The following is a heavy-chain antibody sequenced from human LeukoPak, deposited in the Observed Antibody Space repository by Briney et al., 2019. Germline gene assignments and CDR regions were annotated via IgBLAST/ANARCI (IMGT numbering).Heavy chain of an antibody. CDR2: IYYSGST. J-gene: IGHJ3*02. Sequence: SETLSLTCTVSGGSISSSSYYWGWIRQPPGKGLEWIGSIYYSGSTYYNPSLKSRVTISVDTSKNQFSLKLSSVTAADTAVYYCASGGSSSWYGAFDIWGQGTMVTVSS. CDR3: ASGGSSSWYGAFDI. V-gene: IGHV4-39*07. CDR1: GGSISSSSYY. D-gene: IGHD6-13*01.